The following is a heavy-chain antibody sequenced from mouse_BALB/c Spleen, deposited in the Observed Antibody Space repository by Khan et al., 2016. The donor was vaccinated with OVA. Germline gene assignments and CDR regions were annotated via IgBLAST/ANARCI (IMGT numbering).Heavy chain of an antibody. D-gene: IGHD2-3*01. CDR3: TRPAYDGYYDY. V-gene: IGHV1S137*01. J-gene: IGHJ2*01. CDR2: ISPYSGNT. Sequence: QVQLKQSGPELVRPGVSVKISCKGSGYTFTDYAMHWVKQSHAKSLEWIGLISPYSGNTNYKQKFKGKATLTVDKSSSTAYMELTRLTSEDSAIYYCTRPAYDGYYDYWGQGTTLTGSS. CDR1: GYTFTDYA.